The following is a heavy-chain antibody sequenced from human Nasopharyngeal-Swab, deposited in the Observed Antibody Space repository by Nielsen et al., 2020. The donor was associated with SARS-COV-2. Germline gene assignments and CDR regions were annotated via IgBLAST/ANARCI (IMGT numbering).Heavy chain of an antibody. CDR1: AYTLSQLS. CDR3: ATDRFTAMLGDY. CDR2: FDTEDGET. V-gene: IGHV1-24*01. D-gene: IGHD5-18*01. Sequence: SVQVPCQVSAYTLSQLSMHWVRQAPGKGLEWMGVFDTEDGETIYAQKFQGRVTMTEDTSTDTDYMELSSLRSEDTDEYYCATDRFTAMLGDYWGQGTMVTVSS. J-gene: IGHJ4*02.